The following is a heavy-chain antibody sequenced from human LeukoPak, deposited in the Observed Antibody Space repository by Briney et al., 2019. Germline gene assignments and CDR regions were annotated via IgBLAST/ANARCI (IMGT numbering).Heavy chain of an antibody. J-gene: IGHJ4*02. D-gene: IGHD2-2*01. CDR3: AKSPRVPASWVRQRFDY. CDR1: GFTFSNYA. CDR2: IARGCDNP. V-gene: IGHV3-23*01. Sequence: PGGPLRLSCAASGFTFSNYAMSGLRQSPGKGLEWVSTIARGCDNPDYADSVRGPFTFSRDNSKSTLYLQMSSMTVDDTAIYYCAKSPRVPASWVRQRFDYWGQGTLVIVSS.